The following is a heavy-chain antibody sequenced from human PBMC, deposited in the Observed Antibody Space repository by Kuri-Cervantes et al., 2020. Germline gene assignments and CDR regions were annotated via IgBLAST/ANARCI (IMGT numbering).Heavy chain of an antibody. CDR1: GFIFSTYS. Sequence: GESLKISCAASGFIFSTYSMHWVRQAPGKGLEWVAFIRYDGSNKYYADSVKGRFTISRDNSKNTLYLQMTSLSAEDTAVYYCAKFNFVSGSYLAFDYWGQGTLVTVSS. D-gene: IGHD3-22*01. CDR3: AKFNFVSGSYLAFDY. CDR2: IRYDGSNK. V-gene: IGHV3-30*02. J-gene: IGHJ4*02.